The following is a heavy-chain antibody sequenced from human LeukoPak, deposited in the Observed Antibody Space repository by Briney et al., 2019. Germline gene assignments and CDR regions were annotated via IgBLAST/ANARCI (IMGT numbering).Heavy chain of an antibody. D-gene: IGHD4-17*01. J-gene: IGHJ5*02. CDR1: GFTFSSYA. V-gene: IGHV3-30-3*01. CDR3: ARDPNWRYDYEKVLFDP. Sequence: GGSLRLSCAASGFTFSSYAMHWVRQAPGKGLEWVAVMSYDGSNKYYADSVKGRFTISRDNSKNTLYLQMNSLRAEDTAVYYCARDPNWRYDYEKVLFDPWGQGTLVTVSS. CDR2: MSYDGSNK.